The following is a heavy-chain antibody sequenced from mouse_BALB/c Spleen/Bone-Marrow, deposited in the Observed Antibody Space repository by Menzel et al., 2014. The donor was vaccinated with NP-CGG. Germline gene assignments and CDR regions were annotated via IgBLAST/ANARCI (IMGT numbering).Heavy chain of an antibody. CDR1: GHAFTNYL. CDR3: ARRNRDYYAMDY. J-gene: IGHJ4*01. CDR2: INPGSGGT. V-gene: IGHV1-54*01. Sequence: QVQLQQPGAELVRPGTSVKVSCKASGHAFTNYLLEWVKQRPGQGLEWIGMINPGSGGTKYNEKFKGKATLTVDKSSSTAYMQLSSLTSDDSAVYFCARRNRDYYAMDYWGQGTSVTVSS.